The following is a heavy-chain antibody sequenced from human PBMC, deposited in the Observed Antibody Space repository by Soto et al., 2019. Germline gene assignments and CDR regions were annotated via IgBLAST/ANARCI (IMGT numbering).Heavy chain of an antibody. CDR1: GYTFTSYG. Sequence: QVQLVQSGPEVKKPGASVKVSCKASGYTFTSYGISWVRQAPGQGLEWMGWISAYNADTNYAQKLQGRVTMTTDTYTTTAYMELRSLRSDDTAVYYCAREGSDCSGGSCYSGVDAWGQGTTVTVSS. V-gene: IGHV1-18*01. J-gene: IGHJ6*02. D-gene: IGHD2-15*01. CDR3: AREGSDCSGGSCYSGVDA. CDR2: ISAYNADT.